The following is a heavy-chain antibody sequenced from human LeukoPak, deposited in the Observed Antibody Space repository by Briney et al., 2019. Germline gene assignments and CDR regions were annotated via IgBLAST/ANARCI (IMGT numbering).Heavy chain of an antibody. CDR1: GFTFSSYS. D-gene: IGHD6-19*01. J-gene: IGHJ4*02. CDR3: ARDQGLLVVAGRFGY. Sequence: GGSLRLSCAASGFTFSSYSMNWVRQAPGNGLEWASSISSSNSYIYNADSVKGRFTISRDNAKNSLYLQMNSLRAEDTAVYYCARDQGLLVVAGRFGYWGQGTLVTVSS. CDR2: ISSSNSYI. V-gene: IGHV3-21*01.